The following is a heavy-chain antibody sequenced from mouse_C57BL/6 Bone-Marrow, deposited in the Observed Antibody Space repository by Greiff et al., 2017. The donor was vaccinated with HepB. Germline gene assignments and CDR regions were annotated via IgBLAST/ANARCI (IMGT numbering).Heavy chain of an antibody. D-gene: IGHD2-2*01. CDR2: ISSGGSYT. Sequence: EVQVVESGGDLVKPGGSLKLSCAASGFTFSSYGMSWVRQTPDKRLEWVATISSGGSYTYYPDSVKGRFTISRDNAKNTLYLQMSSLKSEDTAMYYCARQMVTAWFAYWGQGTLVTVSA. CDR1: GFTFSSYG. J-gene: IGHJ3*01. CDR3: ARQMVTAWFAY. V-gene: IGHV5-6*01.